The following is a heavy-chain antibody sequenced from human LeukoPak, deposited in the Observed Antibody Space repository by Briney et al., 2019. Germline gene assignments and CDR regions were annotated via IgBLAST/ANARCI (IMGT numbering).Heavy chain of an antibody. Sequence: SETLSLTCTVSGGSISSYYWSWIRQPPGKGLEWIGYIYYSSSTNYNPSLKSRVTISVDTSKNQFSLKLSSVAAADTAVYYCARGGYGWYFELWGRGTLVTVSS. J-gene: IGHJ2*01. CDR2: IYYSSST. V-gene: IGHV4-59*01. D-gene: IGHD4-17*01. CDR1: GGSISSYY. CDR3: ARGGYGWYFEL.